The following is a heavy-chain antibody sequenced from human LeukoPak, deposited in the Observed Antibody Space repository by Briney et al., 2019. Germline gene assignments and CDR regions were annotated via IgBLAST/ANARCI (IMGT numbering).Heavy chain of an antibody. J-gene: IGHJ4*02. V-gene: IGHV4-39*01. D-gene: IGHD3-3*01. Sequence: SETLSLTCTVSGASISSISYFWGWIRQPPGKGLEGVGSIYYSGNTYYKPSLKRRLTISLDTSKNQFSLKLSSMTAAGTAVYYCASLHSEWHGVFDYWGQGTLVTASS. CDR1: GASISSISYF. CDR3: ASLHSEWHGVFDY. CDR2: IYYSGNT.